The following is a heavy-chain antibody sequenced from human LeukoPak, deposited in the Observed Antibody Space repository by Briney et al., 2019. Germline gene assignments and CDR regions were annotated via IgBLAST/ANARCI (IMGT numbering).Heavy chain of an antibody. CDR3: ARGPVRDYSNY. CDR2: IYYSGST. CDR1: GVSISSGGYS. Sequence: NPSETLSLTCTVSGVSISSGGYSWSWIRQHPGKGLEWIGYIYYSGSTYYNPSLKSRLTISLDTSNNQFSLTLSSVTAADTAVYYCARGPVRDYSNYWGQGTLVTVSS. D-gene: IGHD4-11*01. V-gene: IGHV4-31*03. J-gene: IGHJ4*02.